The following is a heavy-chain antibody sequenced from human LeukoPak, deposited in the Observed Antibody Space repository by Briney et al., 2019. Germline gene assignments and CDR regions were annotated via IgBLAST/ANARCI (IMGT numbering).Heavy chain of an antibody. CDR2: IYYSGST. J-gene: IGHJ4*02. D-gene: IGHD3-3*01. CDR1: GGSISSGDHY. Sequence: PSQTLSLTCTVSGGSISSGDHYWSWIRQPPGKGLESIGYIYYSGSTYHNPPLKSRVSISVDTSKNQFSLKVSSVTAADTAVYYCASNDFWSGYVFDYWGQGTLVTVSS. V-gene: IGHV4-30-4*08. CDR3: ASNDFWSGYVFDY.